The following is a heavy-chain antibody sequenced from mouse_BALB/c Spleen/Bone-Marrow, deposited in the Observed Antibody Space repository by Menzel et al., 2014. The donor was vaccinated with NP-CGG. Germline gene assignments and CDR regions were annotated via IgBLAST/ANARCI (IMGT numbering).Heavy chain of an antibody. J-gene: IGHJ1*01. CDR3: ARTPYKSYWYFDV. CDR2: ISCYNGAT. Sequence: LVKTGASVKISCKASGYSFTGYYMHWVKQSHGKSLEWIGYISCYNGATSYNQKFKGKATFTVDTSSSTAYMQFSSLTSEDSAVYYCARTPYKSYWYFDVWGAGTTVTVSS. V-gene: IGHV1S34*01. CDR1: GYSFTGYY.